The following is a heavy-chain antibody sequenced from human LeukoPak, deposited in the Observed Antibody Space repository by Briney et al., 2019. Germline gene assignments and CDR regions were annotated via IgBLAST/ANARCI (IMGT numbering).Heavy chain of an antibody. D-gene: IGHD6-6*01. J-gene: IGHJ4*02. V-gene: IGHV3-33*06. Sequence: PGGSLRLSCAASGFTFSSYGIHWVRQAPGKGLEWVAVIWYDGSNKYYADSVKGRFTISRDNSKNTLYLQMNSLRAEDTAVYYCAKTKGGYSSSSYFDYWGQGTLVTVSS. CDR1: GFTFSSYG. CDR3: AKTKGGYSSSSYFDY. CDR2: IWYDGSNK.